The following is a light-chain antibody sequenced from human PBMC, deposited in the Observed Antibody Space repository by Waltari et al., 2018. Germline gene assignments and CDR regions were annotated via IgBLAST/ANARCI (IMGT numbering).Light chain of an antibody. J-gene: IGLJ3*02. Sequence: SYELTQPSSVSVSPGQTARITCSGDVLAKKYVRWFQQKPGQAPVLVIYKDSERPSGIPGRFSGSSSGTTVTLTISGAQVEDEADYYCYSAADNNLVFGGGTKLTVL. CDR3: YSAADNNLV. V-gene: IGLV3-27*01. CDR1: VLAKKY. CDR2: KDS.